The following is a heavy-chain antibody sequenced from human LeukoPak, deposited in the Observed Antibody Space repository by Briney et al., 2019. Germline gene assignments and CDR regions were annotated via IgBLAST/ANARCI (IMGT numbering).Heavy chain of an antibody. Sequence: GGSLRLSCAASGLTFSSYWMTWVRQAPGKGLKWVANIKPDESEKYYVDSVKGRFTISRDNAKNSLYLQMNSLRAEDTAVYYCARVNLGATFDYWGQGTLVTVSS. CDR2: IKPDESEK. CDR3: ARVNLGATFDY. CDR1: GLTFSSYW. V-gene: IGHV3-7*01. D-gene: IGHD1-26*01. J-gene: IGHJ4*02.